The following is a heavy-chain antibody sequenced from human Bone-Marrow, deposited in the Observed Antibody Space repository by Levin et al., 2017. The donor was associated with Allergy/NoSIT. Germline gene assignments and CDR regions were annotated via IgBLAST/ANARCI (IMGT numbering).Heavy chain of an antibody. J-gene: IGHJ4*02. D-gene: IGHD6-13*01. V-gene: IGHV4-59*01. Sequence: SQTLSLTCTVSGGSISSYYWSWIRQPPGKGLEWIGYIYYSGSTNYNPSLKSRVTISVDTSKNQFSLKLSSVTAADTAVYYCARGRGPRDSSSWYYFDYWGQGTLVTVSS. CDR2: IYYSGST. CDR3: ARGRGPRDSSSWYYFDY. CDR1: GGSISSYY.